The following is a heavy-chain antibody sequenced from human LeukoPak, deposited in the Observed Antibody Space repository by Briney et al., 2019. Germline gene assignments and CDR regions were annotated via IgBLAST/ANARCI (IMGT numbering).Heavy chain of an antibody. Sequence: ASVKVSCKASGYTFTSYDINWVRQATGQGVEWMGWMNPNSGNTGYAQKFQGRVTMTRNTSISTAYMELSSLKSEDTAVYYCARGAQYQLLYKATYNWFDPWGQGTLVTVSS. CDR1: GYTFTSYD. CDR3: ARGAQYQLLYKATYNWFDP. J-gene: IGHJ5*02. V-gene: IGHV1-8*01. CDR2: MNPNSGNT. D-gene: IGHD2-2*02.